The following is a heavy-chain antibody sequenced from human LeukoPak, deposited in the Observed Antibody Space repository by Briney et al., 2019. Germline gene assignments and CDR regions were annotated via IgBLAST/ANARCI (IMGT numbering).Heavy chain of an antibody. CDR1: GDSLNTFY. V-gene: IGHV4-59*12. CDR3: AREGPRGGITFGGVIARGYFDY. Sequence: SETLSLTCSVSGDSLNTFYWSWIRQPPGKGLEWIGYIHYTGSTSYNPSLKSRVTISVDTSKNQFSLKLSSVTAADTAVYYCAREGPRGGITFGGVIARGYFDYWGQGTLVTVSS. D-gene: IGHD3-16*02. CDR2: IHYTGST. J-gene: IGHJ4*02.